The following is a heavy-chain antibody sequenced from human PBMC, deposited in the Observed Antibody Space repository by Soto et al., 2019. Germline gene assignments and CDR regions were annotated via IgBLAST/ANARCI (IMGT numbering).Heavy chain of an antibody. J-gene: IGHJ6*02. Sequence: GESLKISCKASGYNVLAFWVVWLRQMPGKGPEWMGIIHPGDSDTRYNPSFQGQVTLSVDTATRTAHLQWSSLKASDTATYYCAREYCCLCFQGGPYYGMEVWGQGTTVTVSS. D-gene: IGHD2-21*02. CDR2: IHPGDSDT. V-gene: IGHV5-51*01. CDR3: AREYCCLCFQGGPYYGMEV. CDR1: GYNVLAFW.